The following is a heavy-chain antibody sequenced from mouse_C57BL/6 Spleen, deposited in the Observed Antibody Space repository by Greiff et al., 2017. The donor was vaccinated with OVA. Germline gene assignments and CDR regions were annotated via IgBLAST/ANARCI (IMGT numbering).Heavy chain of an antibody. Sequence: EVQGVESGGGLVKPGGSLKLSCAASGFTFSSYAMSWVRQTPEKRLEWVATISDGGSYTSYPSNVKGRFTISRDTAKNNLYLQMSHLKSEDTAMYYCARETVVYFDYWGQGTTLTVSA. CDR3: ARETVVYFDY. J-gene: IGHJ2*01. CDR1: GFTFSSYA. D-gene: IGHD1-1*01. CDR2: ISDGGSYT. V-gene: IGHV5-4*01.